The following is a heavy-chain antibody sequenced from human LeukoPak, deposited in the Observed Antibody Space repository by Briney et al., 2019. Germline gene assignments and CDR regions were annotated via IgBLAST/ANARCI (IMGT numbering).Heavy chain of an antibody. Sequence: SETLSLTCAVYGGSFSGYYWSWIRQPPGKGLEWIGEINHSGSTNYNPSLKSRVTISVDTSKNQFSLKLSSVTAADTAVYYCARGTKIGYSSSWYNSGGPGAIDYWGQGTLVTVSS. V-gene: IGHV4-34*01. J-gene: IGHJ4*02. D-gene: IGHD6-13*01. CDR1: GGSFSGYY. CDR2: INHSGST. CDR3: ARGTKIGYSSSWYNSGGPGAIDY.